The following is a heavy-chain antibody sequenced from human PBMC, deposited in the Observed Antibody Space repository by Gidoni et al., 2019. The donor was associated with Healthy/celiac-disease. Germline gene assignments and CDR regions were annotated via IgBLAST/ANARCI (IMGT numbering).Heavy chain of an antibody. D-gene: IGHD6-25*01. CDR3: ARVRLQWSAFDI. J-gene: IGHJ3*02. CDR1: GYTFTSYA. CDR2: INAGNGNT. V-gene: IGHV1-3*01. Sequence: QVQLVQSGAEVKKPGASVTVSCKASGYTFTSYAMHWVRQAPGQSLEWMGWINAGNGNTKYSQKFQGRVTITRDTSASTAYMELSSLRSEDTAVYYCARVRLQWSAFDIWGQGTMVTVSS.